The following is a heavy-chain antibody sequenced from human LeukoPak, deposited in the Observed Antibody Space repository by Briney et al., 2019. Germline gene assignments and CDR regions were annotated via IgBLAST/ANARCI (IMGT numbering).Heavy chain of an antibody. CDR3: AKLNTAIDAFDI. D-gene: IGHD5-18*01. CDR2: IGGSGVST. V-gene: IGHV3-23*01. Sequence: GGTLRLSCAAAGFTFSTYGMTWVRQAPGKGLEWVSAIGGSGVSTYYADSVKGRFTISRDNSRNTLYLQMNSLRAEDTAVYYCAKLNTAIDAFDIWGQGTMVTVSS. J-gene: IGHJ3*02. CDR1: GFTFSTYG.